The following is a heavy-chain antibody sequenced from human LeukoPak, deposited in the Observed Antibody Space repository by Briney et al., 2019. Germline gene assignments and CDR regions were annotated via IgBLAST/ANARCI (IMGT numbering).Heavy chain of an antibody. CDR1: RFTFSSYG. V-gene: IGHV3-30*03. CDR3: ARGDKQLVFNRNKGGFDP. D-gene: IGHD6-13*01. CDR2: ISYDGSNK. Sequence: GGSLRLSCAASRFTFSSYGMHWVRQAPGKGLEWVTIISYDGSNKYYADSVKGRFTISRDNSKNTLYLQMNSLRTDDTAVYYCARGDKQLVFNRNKGGFDPWGQGTLVTVSS. J-gene: IGHJ5*02.